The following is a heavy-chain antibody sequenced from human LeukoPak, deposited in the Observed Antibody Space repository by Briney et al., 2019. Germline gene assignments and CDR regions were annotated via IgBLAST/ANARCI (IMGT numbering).Heavy chain of an antibody. Sequence: TQTLSLTCTVSGGSINSGGHYWSWIRQHPGKGLEWIGYINYSGSTYYNPTLKSRVTISIDTSQNQFSLKLSSVTAADTAVYYCARDEAIFGAGYYYGMDVWGQGTTVTVSS. CDR3: ARDEAIFGAGYYYGMDV. CDR2: INYSGST. J-gene: IGHJ6*02. D-gene: IGHD3-3*01. V-gene: IGHV4-31*03. CDR1: GGSINSGGHY.